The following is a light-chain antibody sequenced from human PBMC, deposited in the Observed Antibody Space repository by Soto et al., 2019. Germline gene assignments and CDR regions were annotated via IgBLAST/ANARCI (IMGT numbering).Light chain of an antibody. Sequence: QSALTQPASVSGSPGQSITISCTGSSNDVGGYNYVSWYQQHPGQAPKLIIYEVSDRPSGVSPRCSGSKSGNTASLTISGLQVEDEADYFCTSYTSTIPYVFGSGTKVTVL. CDR2: EVS. V-gene: IGLV2-14*01. CDR1: SNDVGGYNY. CDR3: TSYTSTIPYV. J-gene: IGLJ1*01.